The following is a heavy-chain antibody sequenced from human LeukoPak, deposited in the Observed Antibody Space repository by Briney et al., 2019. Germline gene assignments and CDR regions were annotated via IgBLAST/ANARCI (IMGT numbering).Heavy chain of an antibody. Sequence: SETLSLTCTVSGGSISSSSYYWGWIRQPPGKGLEWIGSIYYSGSTYYNPSLKSRVTISVDTSKNQFSLKLSSVTAADTAVYYCARGYCSSTSCSNMDVWGQGTTVTVSS. CDR1: GGSISSSSYY. V-gene: IGHV4-39*01. D-gene: IGHD2-2*01. J-gene: IGHJ6*02. CDR2: IYYSGST. CDR3: ARGYCSSTSCSNMDV.